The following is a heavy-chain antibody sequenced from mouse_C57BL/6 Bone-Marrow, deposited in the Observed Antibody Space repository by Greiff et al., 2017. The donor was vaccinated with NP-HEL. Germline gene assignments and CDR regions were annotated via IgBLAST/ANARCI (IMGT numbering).Heavy chain of an antibody. V-gene: IGHV1-69*01. Sequence: QVQLQQPGAELVMPGASVKLSCKASGYTFTSYWMHWVKQRPGQGLEWIGEIDPSDSYTKYNQKFKGKSTLTVDKSSSTAYMQSSSLTSEDSAVYYCASRDYGSSYFDVWGTGTTVTVSS. J-gene: IGHJ1*03. D-gene: IGHD1-1*01. CDR3: ASRDYGSSYFDV. CDR1: GYTFTSYW. CDR2: IDPSDSYT.